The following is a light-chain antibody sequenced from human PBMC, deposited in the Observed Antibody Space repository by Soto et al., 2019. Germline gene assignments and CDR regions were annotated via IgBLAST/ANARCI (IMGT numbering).Light chain of an antibody. Sequence: QSVLTQPPSVSGAPGQRVTSSCAGSTSNIGAGYHVHWYQQLPGTAPKPLIYGNNNRPSGVPDRFSGSKSGASASLAITGLQADDEADYYCQSYDSSLGVVFGGGTKLTVL. J-gene: IGLJ2*01. CDR3: QSYDSSLGVV. V-gene: IGLV1-40*01. CDR1: TSNIGAGYH. CDR2: GNN.